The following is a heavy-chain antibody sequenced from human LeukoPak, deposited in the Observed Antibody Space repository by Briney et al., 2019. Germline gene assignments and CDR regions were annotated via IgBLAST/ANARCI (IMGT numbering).Heavy chain of an antibody. CDR3: ARGDRFAFDI. V-gene: IGHV3-23*01. D-gene: IGHD2-21*02. CDR2: IVGSGGST. J-gene: IGHJ3*02. CDR1: GFTFSNYA. Sequence: GGSLRLSCAASGFTFSNYAMSWVRQAPGKGLEWVSAIVGSGGSTYYADSVKGRFTISRDNAKNTLYLQMNSLRAEDTAVYYCARGDRFAFDIWGQGTMVTVSS.